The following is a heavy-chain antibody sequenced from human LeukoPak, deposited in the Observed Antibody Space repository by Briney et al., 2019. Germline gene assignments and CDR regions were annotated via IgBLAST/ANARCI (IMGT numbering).Heavy chain of an antibody. Sequence: ASVKVSCKASGGTFSSSAISWVRQAPGQGLEWMGWISADNGNTNYAQKLQGRVTMTTDTSTNTAYMELRSLRSDDTAVYYCARDGVSGLRSEYYYYYYGMDVWGQGTTVTVSS. J-gene: IGHJ6*02. CDR2: ISADNGNT. CDR1: GGTFSSSA. V-gene: IGHV1-18*01. D-gene: IGHD2-8*01. CDR3: ARDGVSGLRSEYYYYYYGMDV.